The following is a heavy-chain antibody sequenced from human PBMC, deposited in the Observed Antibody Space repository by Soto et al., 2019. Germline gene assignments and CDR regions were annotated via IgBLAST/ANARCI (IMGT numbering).Heavy chain of an antibody. J-gene: IGHJ4*02. V-gene: IGHV4-59*01. Sequence: QVQLQESGPGLVKPSETLSLTCTVSGGSISSYYWSWIRQPPGKGLEWLGYIYYSGSTNYNTSRKSRVTISVDTSKSQFSLKLSSVTAADTAVYYCARRYGGNFDYWGQGTLVTVSS. D-gene: IGHD3-16*01. CDR1: GGSISSYY. CDR3: ARRYGGNFDY. CDR2: IYYSGST.